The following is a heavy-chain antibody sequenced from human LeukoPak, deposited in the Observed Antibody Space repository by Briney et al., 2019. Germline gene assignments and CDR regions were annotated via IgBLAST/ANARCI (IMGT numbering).Heavy chain of an antibody. CDR1: GYTFTGYY. Sequence: ASVKVSCKTSGYTFTGYYLHWVRQAPGQGLEWVGRIDPNSGGIKYAQKFQGRVTMTRDTAISTAYMDLSRLTSDDTAVYYCARDSRVSGDYWGQGTLVTVSS. D-gene: IGHD2/OR15-2a*01. J-gene: IGHJ4*02. CDR2: IDPNSGGI. V-gene: IGHV1-2*06. CDR3: ARDSRVSGDY.